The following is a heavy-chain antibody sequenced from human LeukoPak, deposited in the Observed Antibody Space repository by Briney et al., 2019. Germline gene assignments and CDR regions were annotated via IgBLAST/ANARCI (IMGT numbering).Heavy chain of an antibody. D-gene: IGHD6-13*01. J-gene: IGHJ5*02. CDR2: INPNSGGT. Sequence: ASVKVSRKASGYTFTGYYMHWVRQAPGQGLEWMGRINPNSGGTNYAQKFQGRVTMTRDTSISTAYMELSRLISDDTAVYYCARDGSSNDNWFDPWGQGTLVTVSS. CDR3: ARDGSSNDNWFDP. CDR1: GYTFTGYY. V-gene: IGHV1-2*06.